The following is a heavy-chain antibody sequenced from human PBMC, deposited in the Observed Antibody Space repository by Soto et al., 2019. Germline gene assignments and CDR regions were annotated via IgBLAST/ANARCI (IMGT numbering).Heavy chain of an antibody. CDR3: ATNLYYYGSGSYPPDYFDY. V-gene: IGHV4-59*08. CDR1: GGSISSYY. Sequence: PSETLSLTCTVSGGSISSYYWSWIRQPPGKGLEWIGYIYYSGSTNYNPSLKSRVTISVDTSKNQFSLKLSSVTAADTAVYYCATNLYYYGSGSYPPDYFDYWRQGTLVTVSS. CDR2: IYYSGST. D-gene: IGHD3-10*01. J-gene: IGHJ4*02.